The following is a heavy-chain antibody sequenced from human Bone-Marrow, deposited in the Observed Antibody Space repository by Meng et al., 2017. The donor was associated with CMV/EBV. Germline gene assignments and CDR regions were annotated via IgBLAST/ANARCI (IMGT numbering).Heavy chain of an antibody. CDR2: IYYSGST. J-gene: IGHJ5*02. D-gene: IGHD6-6*01. CDR1: GGSISSYY. CDR3: ASGFRPYWFDP. V-gene: IGHV4-59*01. Sequence: GSLRLSCTVSGGSISSYYWSWIRQPPGKGLEWIGYIYYSGSTNYNPSLKSRVTISVDTSKNQFSLKLSSVTAADTAVYYCASGFRPYWFDPWGQGTLVTVSS.